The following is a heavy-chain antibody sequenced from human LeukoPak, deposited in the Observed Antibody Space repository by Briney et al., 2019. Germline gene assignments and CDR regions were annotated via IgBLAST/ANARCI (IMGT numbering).Heavy chain of an antibody. CDR3: ARGHYDVLAASYKWTPDY. D-gene: IGHD3-9*01. J-gene: IGHJ4*02. CDR2: ITSGGDYI. Sequence: GGSLRLSCAASGFTFNTFNMNWVRQAPGKGLEWVSSITSGGDYIYYADSVKGRFTTSRDNAKNSLSLQLNSLRVEDTAVYYCARGHYDVLAASYKWTPDYWGPGTLVTVPS. V-gene: IGHV3-21*01. CDR1: GFTFNTFN.